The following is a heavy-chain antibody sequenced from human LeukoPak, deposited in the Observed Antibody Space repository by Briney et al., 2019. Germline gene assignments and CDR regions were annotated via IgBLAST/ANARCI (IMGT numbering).Heavy chain of an antibody. D-gene: IGHD3-22*01. J-gene: IGHJ4*02. CDR1: GFTFSSYS. CDR3: ATDYYDSSGYLNFDY. Sequence: GGSLRLSCAASGFTFSSYSMNWVRQAPGKGLEWVSVIYSGGSTYYTNSVKGRFTISRDNSKNTLYLQMNSLRAEDTAVYYCATDYYDSSGYLNFDYWGQGTLVTVSS. CDR2: IYSGGST. V-gene: IGHV3-53*01.